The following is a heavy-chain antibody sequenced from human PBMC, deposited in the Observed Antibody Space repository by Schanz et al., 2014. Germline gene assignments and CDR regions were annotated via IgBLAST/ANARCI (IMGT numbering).Heavy chain of an antibody. J-gene: IGHJ4*02. CDR1: GDTFSSYV. CDR3: ARDHYPQLDGLDY. V-gene: IGHV1-69*04. D-gene: IGHD1-1*01. Sequence: QVHLVQSGAEVKKPGSSVKVACKASGDTFSSYVISWVRQAPGQGLEWMGRIIPILDIADFAQRFQGRVTFKADKSTSTVYMELSSLRSEDTAVYYCARDHYPQLDGLDYWGQGTLVTVSS. CDR2: IIPILDIA.